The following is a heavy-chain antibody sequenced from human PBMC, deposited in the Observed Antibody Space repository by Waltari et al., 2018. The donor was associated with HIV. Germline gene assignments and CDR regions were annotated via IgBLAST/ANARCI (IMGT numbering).Heavy chain of an antibody. Sequence: EVKLVESGGGLVQPGGSQRLSCAASGFAFSSYWISLVRQAPGKGLEWLANIKEDGSETNYVHSVKGRFTISRDNARNSLFLLMNSLRAEDTAVYFCARAVYAGNNYLHEDYWGHGTLVTVSS. D-gene: IGHD5-12*01. CDR2: IKEDGSET. CDR1: GFAFSSYW. J-gene: IGHJ4*01. V-gene: IGHV3-7*01. CDR3: ARAVYAGNNYLHEDY.